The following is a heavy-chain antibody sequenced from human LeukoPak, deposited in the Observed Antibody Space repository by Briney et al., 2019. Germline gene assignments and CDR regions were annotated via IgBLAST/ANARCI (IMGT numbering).Heavy chain of an antibody. CDR3: ARSTVVTTHFDY. Sequence: SETLSLTCTVSGASISNYNWNWIRRPPGKGLEWIGYIYYSGSTNYNPSLKSRVTISVDTSKNQFSLKLSSVTAADTAVYYCARSTVVTTHFDYWGQGTLVTVSS. CDR1: GASISNYN. J-gene: IGHJ4*02. V-gene: IGHV4-59*01. CDR2: IYYSGST. D-gene: IGHD4-23*01.